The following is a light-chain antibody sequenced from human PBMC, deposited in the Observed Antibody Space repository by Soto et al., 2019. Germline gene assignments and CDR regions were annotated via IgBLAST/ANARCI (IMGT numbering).Light chain of an antibody. CDR1: QSVSSSY. Sequence: EFVMRQSPATLSVSPGERATLSCRASQSVSSSYLAWYQHRPGQAPRLLIFGASSRATGIPDRFSGTGSGTDFTLTISRLEPEDFAVYYCQQYGNSPWTFGQGTKVDIK. J-gene: IGKJ1*01. CDR2: GAS. CDR3: QQYGNSPWT. V-gene: IGKV3-20*01.